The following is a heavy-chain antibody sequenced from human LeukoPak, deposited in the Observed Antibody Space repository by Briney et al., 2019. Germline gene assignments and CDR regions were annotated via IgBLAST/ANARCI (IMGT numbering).Heavy chain of an antibody. CDR3: ARDLYGSGSFDY. Sequence: PGGSLRLSCAASGFTFSSHSMNWVRQAPGKGLEWVSFISTSSSYIYYADSVKGRFTISRDNAKNSLYLQMNSLSAEDTAVYYCARDLYGSGSFDYWGQGTLVTVSS. CDR1: GFTFSSHS. J-gene: IGHJ4*02. V-gene: IGHV3-21*01. CDR2: ISTSSSYI. D-gene: IGHD3-10*01.